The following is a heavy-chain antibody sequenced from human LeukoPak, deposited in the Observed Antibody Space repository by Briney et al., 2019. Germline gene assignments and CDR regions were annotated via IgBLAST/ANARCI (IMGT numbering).Heavy chain of an antibody. D-gene: IGHD3-22*01. Sequence: SVKVSCKASGGTFSSYAISWVRQAPGQGPEWMGGIIPIFGTANYAQKFQVRVTITADESTSTAYMELSSLRSEDTAVYYCARDSWYYYDSSGLLRWGQGTLVTVSS. J-gene: IGHJ4*02. CDR1: GGTFSSYA. CDR2: IIPIFGTA. V-gene: IGHV1-69*01. CDR3: ARDSWYYYDSSGLLR.